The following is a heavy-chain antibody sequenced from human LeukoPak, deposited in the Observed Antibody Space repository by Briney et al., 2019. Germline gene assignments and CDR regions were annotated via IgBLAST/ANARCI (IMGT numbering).Heavy chain of an antibody. CDR3: ARDWELGH. V-gene: IGHV4-59*01. CDR1: GGSIGNFF. J-gene: IGHJ4*02. Sequence: PSETLSLTCTVSGGSIGNFFWSWIRQSPGEGLEWIGFIYENGRTSYNPSLKSRVTISVDMSKNQFSLRLTSMTAADTAVYYCARDWELGHWGRGILVTVTS. D-gene: IGHD1-26*01. CDR2: IYENGRT.